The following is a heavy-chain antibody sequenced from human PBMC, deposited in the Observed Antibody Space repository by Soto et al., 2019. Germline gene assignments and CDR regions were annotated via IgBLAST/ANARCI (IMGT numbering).Heavy chain of an antibody. Sequence: QVQLEESGGGVVQPGRSLRLSCAASGFTFSSYAMHWVRQAPGEGLEWVAVISYDGSKKHHADSVKGRFTISRDNYKNTLYLQMNSLRAEDTAVYYCARDVTDYSDRSGYLWGQGTLVTVSS. V-gene: IGHV3-30-3*01. J-gene: IGHJ4*02. D-gene: IGHD3-22*01. CDR2: ISYDGSKK. CDR1: GFTFSSYA. CDR3: ARDVTDYSDRSGYL.